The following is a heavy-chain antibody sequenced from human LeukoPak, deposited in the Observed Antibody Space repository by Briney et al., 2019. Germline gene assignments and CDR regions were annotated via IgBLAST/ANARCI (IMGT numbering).Heavy chain of an antibody. CDR2: IKDDGRQK. Sequence: GRSLRLSCAPSGFTFSRYWMIWVRQPPGNGLEWVASIKDDGRQKYYLDSVKGRFSVSRDNAKNSVYLQMDSLRAEDTALYYCARDASRGFDTWGQGTLVTVSS. J-gene: IGHJ4*02. D-gene: IGHD5-24*01. CDR3: ARDASRGFDT. CDR1: GFTFSRYW. V-gene: IGHV3-7*01.